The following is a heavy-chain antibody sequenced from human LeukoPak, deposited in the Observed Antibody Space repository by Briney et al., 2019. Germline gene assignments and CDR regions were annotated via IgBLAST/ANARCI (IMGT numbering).Heavy chain of an antibody. J-gene: IGHJ6*02. CDR3: ASYSSSYGMDV. CDR1: GGSISSYY. V-gene: IGHV4-59*08. D-gene: IGHD6-6*01. CDR2: IYYSGST. Sequence: SETLSLTCTVSGGSISSYYWNWIRQPPGKGLEWIGYIYYSGSTNYNPSLKSRVTISVDTSKNQFSLKLSSVTAADTAVYYCASYSSSYGMDVWGQGTTVTVSS.